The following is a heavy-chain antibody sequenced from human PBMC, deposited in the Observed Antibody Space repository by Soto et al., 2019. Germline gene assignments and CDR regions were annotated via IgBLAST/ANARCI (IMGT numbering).Heavy chain of an antibody. CDR1: GFSLSGYS. J-gene: IGHJ6*02. CDR2: IQHDASSI. D-gene: IGHD5-18*01. V-gene: IGHV3-30-3*01. CDR3: VKVGWGYSFGNGMDD. Sequence: GGSLRLSCAASGFSLSGYSMHWVRQAPGKGLDWVAVIQHDASSIYYADSVKGRFTISRDNSKNTLYLQMNDLTAEDTALYYCVKVGWGYSFGNGMDDWGQGTTVTVSS.